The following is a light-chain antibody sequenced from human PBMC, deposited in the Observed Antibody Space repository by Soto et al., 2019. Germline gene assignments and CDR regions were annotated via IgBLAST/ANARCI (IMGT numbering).Light chain of an antibody. Sequence: DTVLTLSPATLSVSPGERATLSCRASQNIISNLAWYQQKPGQAPRLLIYNAYNRASGIPDRSSGSGSGTDFTLTISRLEPEDFVVYHCQQYDGSPRTFGQGTKVDIK. CDR3: QQYDGSPRT. CDR1: QNIISN. J-gene: IGKJ1*01. CDR2: NAY. V-gene: IGKV3-20*01.